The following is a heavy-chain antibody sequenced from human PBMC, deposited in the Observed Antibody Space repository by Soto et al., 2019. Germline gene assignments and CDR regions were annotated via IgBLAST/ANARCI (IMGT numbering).Heavy chain of an antibody. CDR2: IIPILGIA. D-gene: IGHD3-10*01. J-gene: IGHJ4*02. CDR3: ARAGFGEYYFDY. V-gene: IGHV1-69*02. Sequence: QVQVVQSGAEVKKPGSSVKVSCKASGGTFSSYTISWVRQAPGQGLEWMGRIIPILGIANYAQKFQGRVTITADKSTITAYMELSSLRSEDTAVYYCARAGFGEYYFDYWGQGTLVTVSS. CDR1: GGTFSSYT.